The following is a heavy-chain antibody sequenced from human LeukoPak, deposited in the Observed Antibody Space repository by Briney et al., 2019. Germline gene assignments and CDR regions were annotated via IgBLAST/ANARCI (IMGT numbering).Heavy chain of an antibody. CDR2: IIPIFGTA. V-gene: IGHV1-69*05. Sequence: ASVKVSCKASGGTFSSYAISWVRQAPGQGLEWMGGIIPIFGTANYAQKFQGRVTITTDESTSTAYMELNSLRAEDTAVYYCARDYSRAGDYWGQGTLVTVSS. CDR1: GGTFSSYA. CDR3: ARDYSRAGDY. D-gene: IGHD6-13*01. J-gene: IGHJ4*02.